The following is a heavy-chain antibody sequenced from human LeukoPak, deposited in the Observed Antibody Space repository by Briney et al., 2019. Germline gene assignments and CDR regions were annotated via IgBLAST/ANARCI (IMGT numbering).Heavy chain of an antibody. V-gene: IGHV3-23*01. J-gene: IGHJ4*02. D-gene: IGHD5-24*01. CDR3: AIDLMGLQAPGPGD. CDR1: GFSFSRYA. CDR2: ISASGSKT. Sequence: GGSLGLSCAASGFSFSRYAMSWVRQAPGKGLEWVSDISASGSKTYYTDSVKGRFTVSRDNSKDTVFLQMNSLRVEDAAMYYCAIDLMGLQAPGPGDWGQGTRVIVSS.